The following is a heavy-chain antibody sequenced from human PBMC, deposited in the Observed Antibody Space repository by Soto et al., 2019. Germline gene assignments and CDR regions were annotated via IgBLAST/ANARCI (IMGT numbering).Heavy chain of an antibody. J-gene: IGHJ4*02. D-gene: IGHD6-25*01. CDR3: AHRGGRGNSFDF. Sequence: QITLEESGPTVVKPTQTLTLTCTFSGFSLTANGAGVGWIRQSPGKTLEWLVTIYWDEVNRYSPSLRGRLAITKDTSQNQVVLTMTNMDPVDTATYYCAHRGGRGNSFDFWGRGTLVTVSS. CDR2: IYWDEVN. V-gene: IGHV2-5*02. CDR1: GFSLTANGAG.